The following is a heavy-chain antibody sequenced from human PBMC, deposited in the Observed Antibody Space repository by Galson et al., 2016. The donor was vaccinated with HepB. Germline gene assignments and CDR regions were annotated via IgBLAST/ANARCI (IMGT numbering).Heavy chain of an antibody. J-gene: IGHJ4*02. V-gene: IGHV3-48*01. CDR3: ARDFDY. Sequence: SLRLSCAASGFTFSSYCMNWVRQSPGKGLEWVSYISSSSSTIDSADSVKGRFTISRDNAQNSLYLQMNSLRVDDTAVYYCARDFDYWGRGTLVTVSS. CDR1: GFTFSSYC. CDR2: ISSSSSTI.